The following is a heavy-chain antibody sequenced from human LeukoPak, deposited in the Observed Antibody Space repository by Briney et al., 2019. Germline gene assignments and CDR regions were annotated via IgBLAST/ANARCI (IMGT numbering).Heavy chain of an antibody. J-gene: IGHJ6*02. Sequence: SETLSLTCTGSGGSISSYYWSWIRQPPGKGLEWIGYIYYSGSTNYNPSLKSRVTISVDTSKNQFSLKLSSVTAADTAVYYCARSSGSYSNYYYYGMDVWGQGTTVTVSS. V-gene: IGHV4-59*01. D-gene: IGHD1-26*01. CDR3: ARSSGSYSNYYYYGMDV. CDR2: IYYSGST. CDR1: GGSISSYY.